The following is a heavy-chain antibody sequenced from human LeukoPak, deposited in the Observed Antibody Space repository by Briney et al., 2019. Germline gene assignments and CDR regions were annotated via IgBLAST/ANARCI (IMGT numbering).Heavy chain of an antibody. J-gene: IGHJ4*02. V-gene: IGHV4-34*01. CDR1: GGSFSGYY. CDR3: ATRPWYRRGY. Sequence: SETLSLTCAVYGGSFSGYYWSWIRQPPGKGLEWIGEINHSGSTNYNPSLKSRVTISVDTSKNQFSLKLSSVTAADTAVYYCATRPWYRRGYWGQGTLVTVSS. CDR2: INHSGST. D-gene: IGHD6-13*01.